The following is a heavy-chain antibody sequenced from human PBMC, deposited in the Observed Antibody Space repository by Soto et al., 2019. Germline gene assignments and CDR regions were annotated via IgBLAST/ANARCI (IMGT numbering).Heavy chain of an antibody. D-gene: IGHD6-13*01. CDR2: ISSGSGTI. J-gene: IGHJ4*02. V-gene: IGHV3-11*01. CDR3: ARDIVYIAADY. Sequence: QVQLVESGGGLVKPGGSLRLSCAASGFTFSDYYMSWTRQAPGKGREWVSYISSGSGTIYYADSVKGRFTISRDNAKNSLYLQMNSLRAEDTAVYYCARDIVYIAADYWGQGTLVTVSS. CDR1: GFTFSDYY.